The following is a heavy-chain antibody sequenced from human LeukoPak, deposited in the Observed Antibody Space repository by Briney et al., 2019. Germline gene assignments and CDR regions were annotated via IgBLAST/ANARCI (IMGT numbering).Heavy chain of an antibody. CDR2: ISSSGSTI. D-gene: IGHD6-19*01. J-gene: IGHJ4*02. CDR1: GFTFSSYE. V-gene: IGHV3-48*03. CDR3: ARDHSSGWYSDYFDY. Sequence: GGSLRLSCAASGFTFSSYEMNWVRQAPGKGLEWVSFISSSGSTIYYADSVKGRFTISRDNAKNSLYLQMNSLRAEDTAVYYCARDHSSGWYSDYFDYWGQGTLVTVSS.